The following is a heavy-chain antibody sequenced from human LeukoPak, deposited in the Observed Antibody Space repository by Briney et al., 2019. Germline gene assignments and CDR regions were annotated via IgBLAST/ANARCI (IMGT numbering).Heavy chain of an antibody. V-gene: IGHV1-2*02. J-gene: IGHJ4*02. D-gene: IGHD3-3*01. CDR3: ARENPGVPFDY. CDR2: INPNSGDT. Sequence: ASVKVSCKASGYTFTDFYLHWVRQAPGQGLEWMGWINPNSGDTNYAQKFQARVTMTRDTSINTAYMELSGLKSDDTAVYFCARENPGVPFDYWGQGTWSPSPQ. CDR1: GYTFTDFY.